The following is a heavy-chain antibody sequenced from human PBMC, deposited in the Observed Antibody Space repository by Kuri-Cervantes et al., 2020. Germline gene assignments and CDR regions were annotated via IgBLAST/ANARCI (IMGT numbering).Heavy chain of an antibody. CDR2: IYYSGST. J-gene: IGHJ6*02. D-gene: IGHD1-1*01. V-gene: IGHV4-39*01. Sequence: SETLSLTCTVSGGSISSGDYYWGWIRQPPGKGLEWIGSIYYSGSTYYNPSLKSRVTISVDTSKNQFSLKLSSVTAADTAVYYCADYNLYYYGMDVWGQGTTVTVSS. CDR3: ADYNLYYYGMDV. CDR1: GGSISSGDYY.